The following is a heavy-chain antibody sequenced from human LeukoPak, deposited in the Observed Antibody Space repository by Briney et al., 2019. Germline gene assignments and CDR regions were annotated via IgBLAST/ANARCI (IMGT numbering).Heavy chain of an antibody. Sequence: GGSLRLSCTASGFTFSGYSMNWVRQAPGEGLEWVSSLTSSSRSISYADSVKGRFTISRDNAKNSLYLQMNSLRPDDSAVYYCAAGDLANPLRDWGQGTLVTVSS. V-gene: IGHV3-21*01. CDR2: LTSSSRSI. D-gene: IGHD3-10*01. J-gene: IGHJ4*02. CDR1: GFTFSGYS. CDR3: AAGDLANPLRD.